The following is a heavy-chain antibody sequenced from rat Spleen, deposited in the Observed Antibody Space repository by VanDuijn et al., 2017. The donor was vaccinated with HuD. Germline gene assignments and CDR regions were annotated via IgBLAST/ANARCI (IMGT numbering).Heavy chain of an antibody. V-gene: IGHV5-7*01. D-gene: IGHD1-1*01. CDR2: ISYDGSST. CDR3: ARQGLRYYSGDCMDA. Sequence: EVQLVESGGGLVQPGRSLKLSCAASGFTFSDYYMAWVRQATTKGLEWVATISYDGSSTYYRDSVKGRFTISRDNAKSTLYLQMDSLRSEDTATYYCARQGLRYYSGDCMDAWGQGASVTVSS. J-gene: IGHJ4*01. CDR1: GFTFSDYY.